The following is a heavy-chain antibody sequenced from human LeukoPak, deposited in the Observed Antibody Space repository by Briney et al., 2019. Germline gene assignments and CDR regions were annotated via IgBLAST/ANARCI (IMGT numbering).Heavy chain of an antibody. CDR2: IDRNGDST. Sequence: GGSLRLSCAASGFTFEDYGMSWVRQGPGKGLEWVSAIDRNGDSTGYADSVKGRFTISRDNAKNSLYLQMNSLRPEDTALYYCAKGTYSAYNSGCAYWGQGTLVTVSS. V-gene: IGHV3-20*04. D-gene: IGHD5-12*01. CDR3: AKGTYSAYNSGCAY. J-gene: IGHJ4*02. CDR1: GFTFEDYG.